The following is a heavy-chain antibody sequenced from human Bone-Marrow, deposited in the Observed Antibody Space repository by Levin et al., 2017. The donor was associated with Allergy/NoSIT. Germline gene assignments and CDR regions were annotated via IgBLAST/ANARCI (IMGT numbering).Heavy chain of an antibody. CDR3: ARDLSVVVVTAPFDY. D-gene: IGHD2-21*02. Sequence: GGSLRLSCAASGFTFSSYSMNWVRQAPGKGLEWVSSISSSSSYIYYADSVKGRFTISRDNAKNSLYLQMNSLRAEDTAVYYCARDLSVVVVTAPFDYWGQGTLVTVSS. V-gene: IGHV3-21*01. CDR1: GFTFSSYS. J-gene: IGHJ4*02. CDR2: ISSSSSYI.